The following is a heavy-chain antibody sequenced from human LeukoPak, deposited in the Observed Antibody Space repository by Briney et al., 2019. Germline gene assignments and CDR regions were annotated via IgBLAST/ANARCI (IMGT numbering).Heavy chain of an antibody. J-gene: IGHJ4*02. CDR1: GFTFSSYG. D-gene: IGHD3-22*01. Sequence: GGSLRLSCAASGFTFSSYGMHWVRQAPGKGLEWVAVISYDGSNKYYADSVKGRFTISRDNSKNTLYLQMNSLRAEDTAVYYCAKSLDYYDSSGYDYWGQGTLVTVSS. V-gene: IGHV3-30*18. CDR2: ISYDGSNK. CDR3: AKSLDYYDSSGYDY.